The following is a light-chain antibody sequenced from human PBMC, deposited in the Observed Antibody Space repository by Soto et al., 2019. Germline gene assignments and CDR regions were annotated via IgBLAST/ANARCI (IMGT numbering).Light chain of an antibody. CDR3: HQFGTAPKT. CDR1: QSVSSSY. V-gene: IGKV3-20*01. J-gene: IGKJ1*01. CDR2: GIS. Sequence: EIVVTQSPGTLSFSPGERATLSCRASQSVSSSYLAWFLHKPGHATRLLIYGISSRATGIPDRFSGSGSGTPFTITISSLETEAFAVYYCHQFGTAPKTFGIGAKGEIK.